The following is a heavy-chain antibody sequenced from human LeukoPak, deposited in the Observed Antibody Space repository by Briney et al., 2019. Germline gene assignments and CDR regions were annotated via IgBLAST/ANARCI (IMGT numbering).Heavy chain of an antibody. V-gene: IGHV4-34*01. CDR1: GGSFSGYY. D-gene: IGHD1-26*01. CDR3: ARRPAIVGATFGY. Sequence: SETLCLTCAVYGGSFSGYYWSWIRQPPGKGLECIGEINHSGSTNYSPSLKSRVTISVDTSKNQFSLKLTSVPAADTAVYYGARRPAIVGATFGYWGQGTLVTVSS. J-gene: IGHJ4*02. CDR2: INHSGST.